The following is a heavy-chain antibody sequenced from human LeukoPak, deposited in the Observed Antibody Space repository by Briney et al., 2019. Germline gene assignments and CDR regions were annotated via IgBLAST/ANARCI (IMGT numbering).Heavy chain of an antibody. V-gene: IGHV3-30*18. J-gene: IGHJ4*02. Sequence: GGSLRLSCAASGFTFSSYGMHWVRQAPGKGLEWVAVISYDGSNKYYADSVKGRFTISRDNSKNTLYLQMNSLRAEDTAVYYCAKGHSTGDYWGQGTLVTVSS. D-gene: IGHD6-25*01. CDR1: GFTFSSYG. CDR2: ISYDGSNK. CDR3: AKGHSTGDY.